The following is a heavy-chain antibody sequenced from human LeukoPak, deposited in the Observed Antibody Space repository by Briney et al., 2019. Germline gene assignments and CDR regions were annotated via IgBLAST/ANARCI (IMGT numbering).Heavy chain of an antibody. CDR3: ARSHYYDSSGYPDY. D-gene: IGHD3-22*01. CDR2: IYYSGST. Sequence: PSETLSLTCTVSGGSISSGGYYWSWIRQHPGTGLEWLGYIYYSGSTYYNPSLKSRVTISVDTSKNQFSLKLGSVTAADTAVYYCARSHYYDSSGYPDYWGQGTLVTVSS. CDR1: GGSISSGGYY. V-gene: IGHV4-31*03. J-gene: IGHJ4*02.